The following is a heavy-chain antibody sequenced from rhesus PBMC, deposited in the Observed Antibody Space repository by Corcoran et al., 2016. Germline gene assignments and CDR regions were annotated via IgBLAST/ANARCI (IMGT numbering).Heavy chain of an antibody. CDR2: IYGSGRSN. J-gene: IGHJ4*01. CDR1: GGSISSSY. Sequence: LQLQESGPGLVKPSETLSVTCAVSGGSISSSYWSWIRQAPGKGLEWIGYIYGSGRSNNYNPALKSRVTRSVDTSKNQLSLKLSSMTAADTAVYYCARALKPRTYYFDYWGQGVLVTVSS. D-gene: IGHD3-40*01. V-gene: IGHV4-169*01. CDR3: ARALKPRTYYFDY.